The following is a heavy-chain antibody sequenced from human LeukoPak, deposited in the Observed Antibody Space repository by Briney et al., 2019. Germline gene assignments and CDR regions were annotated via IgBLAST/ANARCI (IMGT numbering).Heavy chain of an antibody. CDR3: AKAGLVRGGALDS. CDR1: GFSFSGYW. J-gene: IGHJ4*02. Sequence: GGSLRLSCTTSGFSFSGYWMHWVRQAPGKGLVWVSRIKSDGSSTTYADSVKGRFTISRDSSKHTLYLQMNSLRVEGTAVYYCAKAGLVRGGALDSWGQGTLVTVSS. D-gene: IGHD4/OR15-4a*01. V-gene: IGHV3-74*01. CDR2: IKSDGSST.